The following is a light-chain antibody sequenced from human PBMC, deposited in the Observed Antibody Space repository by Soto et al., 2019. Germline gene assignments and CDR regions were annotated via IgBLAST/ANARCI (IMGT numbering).Light chain of an antibody. CDR2: QDT. V-gene: IGLV3-1*01. J-gene: IGLJ1*01. CDR1: KLGDKY. CDR3: QAWDSGTAV. Sequence: SYELTQPPLVSVSPGQTASITCSGDKLGDKYACWYQQKPGQSPVLVIYQDTKRPSGIPERFSGSNSGNTATLTISETQTMDEADYYCQAWDSGTAVFGTGTKLTVL.